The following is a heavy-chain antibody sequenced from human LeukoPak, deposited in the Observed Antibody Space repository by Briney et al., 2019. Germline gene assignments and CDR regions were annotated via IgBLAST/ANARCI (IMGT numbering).Heavy chain of an antibody. D-gene: IGHD2-2*01. J-gene: IGHJ4*02. CDR2: ISSNGGST. Sequence: PGGSLRLSCSASGFTFNSYAMYWVRQAPGKGLEYVSSISSNGGSTHYADSVKGRFTISRDNSKNTLFLQMSSLRAEDTAVYYCVKDKYCSSTTCYAAFDYWGQGTLVTVSS. CDR3: VKDKYCSSTTCYAAFDY. V-gene: IGHV3-64D*06. CDR1: GFTFNSYA.